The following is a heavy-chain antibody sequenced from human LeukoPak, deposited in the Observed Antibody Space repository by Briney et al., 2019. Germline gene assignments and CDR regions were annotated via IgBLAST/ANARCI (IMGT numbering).Heavy chain of an antibody. J-gene: IGHJ5*02. CDR1: GYTFTSYY. D-gene: IGHD4-23*01. V-gene: IGHV1-46*01. Sequence: ASVKVSCKASGYTFTSYYMHWVRQAPGQGLEWMGIVNTSGGSTTYAQKFQGRVSMTRDTSTSTVYLEVSSLRSEDAAVYYCARSQGGNTLWFDPWGQGTLVTVSS. CDR3: ARSQGGNTLWFDP. CDR2: VNTSGGST.